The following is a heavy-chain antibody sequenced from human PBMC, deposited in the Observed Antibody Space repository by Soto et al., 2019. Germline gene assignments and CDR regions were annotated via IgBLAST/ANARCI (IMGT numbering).Heavy chain of an antibody. D-gene: IGHD1-1*01. CDR3: TRGPRSTSTGTGAF. CDR1: GFTFSMYW. V-gene: IGHV3-74*01. J-gene: IGHJ4*02. CDR2: INDDGIST. Sequence: GGSLRLSCAASGFTFSMYWMHWVRQVPGKGPEWVSRINDDGISTNYADSVKGRFTISRDNAKNTLYLQMNALRVEDTAVYYCTRGPRSTSTGTGAFWGQGTLVTVSS.